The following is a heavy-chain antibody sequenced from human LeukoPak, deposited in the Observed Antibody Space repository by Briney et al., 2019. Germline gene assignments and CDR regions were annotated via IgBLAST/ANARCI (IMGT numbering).Heavy chain of an antibody. Sequence: GGSLRLSCAASGFAFSSYGMHWDRQAPGKGLEWVAFIRYDGSNKYYADSVKGRFTISRDNSKNTLYLQMNSLRAEDTAVYYCAKVAGEWELLEHDWFDPWGQGTLVTVSS. V-gene: IGHV3-30*02. CDR3: AKVAGEWELLEHDWFDP. CDR1: GFAFSSYG. CDR2: IRYDGSNK. J-gene: IGHJ5*02. D-gene: IGHD1-26*01.